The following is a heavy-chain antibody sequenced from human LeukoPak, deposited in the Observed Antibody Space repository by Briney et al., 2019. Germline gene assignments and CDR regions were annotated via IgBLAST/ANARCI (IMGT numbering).Heavy chain of an antibody. CDR2: INPNSANT. J-gene: IGHJ5*02. CDR1: GYSFGGYY. V-gene: IGHV1-2*06. CDR3: ARDGAYSLGVIWLDP. Sequence: ASVKVSCKTSGYSFGGYYIHWVRQAPGQGLEWMGRINPNSANTKYAQKFQGRVTMTRDTSTNAVFMELSSLRSDDTAVYYCARDGAYSLGVIWLDPWGQGTLVSVSS. D-gene: IGHD2-8*01.